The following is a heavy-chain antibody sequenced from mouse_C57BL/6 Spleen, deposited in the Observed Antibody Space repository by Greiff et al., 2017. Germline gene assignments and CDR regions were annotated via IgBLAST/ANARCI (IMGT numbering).Heavy chain of an antibody. Sequence: QVQLQQPGAELVKPGASVKMSCKASGYTFTSYWITWVKQRPGQGLEWIGDIYPGSGSTNYNEKFKSKATMTVDTSSSTAYMQHSSLTSEDSAVYYCAREDDYGDAMDYWGQGTSVTVSS. CDR2: IYPGSGST. CDR1: GYTFTSYW. V-gene: IGHV1-55*01. J-gene: IGHJ4*01. D-gene: IGHD2-4*01. CDR3: AREDDYGDAMDY.